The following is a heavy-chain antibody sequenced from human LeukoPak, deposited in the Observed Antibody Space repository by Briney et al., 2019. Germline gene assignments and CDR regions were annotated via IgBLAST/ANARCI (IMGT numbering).Heavy chain of an antibody. Sequence: SETLSLTCTVPGVSLSSRDYYWSWIRHPPGKGLEWIGYIYYSGSTYYNPSLKSRVTISVDTSKNQFSLKLSSVTAADTAVYYCARGLRGDPSDYWGQGTLVTVSS. CDR3: ARGLRGDPSDY. V-gene: IGHV4-30-4*01. J-gene: IGHJ4*02. CDR1: GVSLSSRDYY. CDR2: IYYSGST.